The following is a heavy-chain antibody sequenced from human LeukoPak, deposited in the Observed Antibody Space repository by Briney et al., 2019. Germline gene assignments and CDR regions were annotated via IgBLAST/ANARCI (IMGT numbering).Heavy chain of an antibody. CDR2: IYPGDSDT. D-gene: IGHD3-22*01. V-gene: IGHV5-51*04. CDR1: GYSFTSYW. CDR3: ARGPKYYDSSGYYYPPHFDY. Sequence: GESLKISCKGSGYSFTSYWIGWVRQMPGKGLEWMGIIYPGDSDTRYSPSFQGQVTISADKPISTAYLQWSSLKASDTAMYYCARGPKYYDSSGYYYPPHFDYWGQGTLVTVSS. J-gene: IGHJ4*02.